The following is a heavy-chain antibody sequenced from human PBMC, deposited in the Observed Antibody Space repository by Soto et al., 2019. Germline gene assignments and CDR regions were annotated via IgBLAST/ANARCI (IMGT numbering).Heavy chain of an antibody. CDR3: ARVRFGGNWFDP. J-gene: IGHJ5*02. D-gene: IGHD3-10*01. Sequence: SVKVSCKASGCTFSSYAISWVRQAPGQGLEWMGGIIPIFGTANYAQKFQGRVTITADESTSTAYMELSSLRSEDTAVYYCARVRFGGNWFDPWGQGTLVTVSS. CDR2: IIPIFGTA. CDR1: GCTFSSYA. V-gene: IGHV1-69*13.